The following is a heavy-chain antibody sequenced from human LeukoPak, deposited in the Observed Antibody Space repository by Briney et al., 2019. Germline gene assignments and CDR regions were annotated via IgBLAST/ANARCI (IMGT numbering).Heavy chain of an antibody. Sequence: PGGSLRLSCAASGFSFDDYTMHWVRQAPGKGLEWVSLISWDGSITDYAGSVKGRFTISRDNSKDSLYLQMNSLRTEDTALYYCGKDMGISSSRTSDYWGQGTLVTVSS. J-gene: IGHJ4*02. CDR1: GFSFDDYT. CDR2: ISWDGSIT. V-gene: IGHV3-43*01. CDR3: GKDMGISSSRTSDY. D-gene: IGHD6-6*01.